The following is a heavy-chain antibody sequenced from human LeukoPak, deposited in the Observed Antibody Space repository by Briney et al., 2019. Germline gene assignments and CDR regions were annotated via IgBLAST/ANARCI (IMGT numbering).Heavy chain of an antibody. CDR1: GYTFTSYG. CDR3: ANSEHGYYMDV. D-gene: IGHD4-23*01. CDR2: INPNSGGT. V-gene: IGHV1-2*02. Sequence: ASVKVSCKASGYTFTSYGISWVRQAPGQGLEWMGWINPNSGGTNYAQKFQGRVTMTRDTSISTAYMELSRLRSDDTAVYYCANSEHGYYMDVWGKGTTVTVSS. J-gene: IGHJ6*03.